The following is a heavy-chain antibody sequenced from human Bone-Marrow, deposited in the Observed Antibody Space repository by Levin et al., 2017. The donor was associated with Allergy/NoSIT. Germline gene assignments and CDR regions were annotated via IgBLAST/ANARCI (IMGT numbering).Heavy chain of an antibody. D-gene: IGHD1-14*01. Sequence: PGESLKISCAASGFTFTAYAMTWVRQAPGKGLEWVSVISAGGDITFYADSVKGRFTISRDTSKNTVYLQMYSLRAEDTAIYYCARALPKTRRFDYWGQGTLVTVSS. CDR1: GFTFTAYA. V-gene: IGHV3-23*01. J-gene: IGHJ4*02. CDR2: ISAGGDIT. CDR3: ARALPKTRRFDY.